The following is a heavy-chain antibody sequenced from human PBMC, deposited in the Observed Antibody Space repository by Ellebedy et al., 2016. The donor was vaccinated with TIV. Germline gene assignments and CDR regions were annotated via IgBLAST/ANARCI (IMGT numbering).Heavy chain of an antibody. Sequence: MPSETLSLTCTVSNGSISSYFWSWIRQPPGKALEWIGYIYYSGSTNYNPSLKSRVTISVETSKNHFSLKLSSVTAADAAVYYCARLPGYSYPYHYYMDVWGKGTTVTVSS. D-gene: IGHD5-18*01. J-gene: IGHJ6*03. CDR1: NGSISSYF. CDR3: ARLPGYSYPYHYYMDV. V-gene: IGHV4-59*08. CDR2: IYYSGST.